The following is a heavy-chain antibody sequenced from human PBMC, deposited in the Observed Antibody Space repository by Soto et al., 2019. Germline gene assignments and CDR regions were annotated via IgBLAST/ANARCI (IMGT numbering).Heavy chain of an antibody. CDR2: ISYDGSNK. CDR1: GFTFSSYG. CDR3: AGYCISTSCYDIAY. D-gene: IGHD2-2*01. Sequence: GGSLRLSCAASGFTFSSYGMHWVRQAPGKGLEWVAVISYDGSNKYYADSVKGRFTISRDDSKNTLYLQMNSLRAEDTAVYYCAGYCISTSCYDIAYWGQGTLVTVSS. V-gene: IGHV3-30*03. J-gene: IGHJ4*02.